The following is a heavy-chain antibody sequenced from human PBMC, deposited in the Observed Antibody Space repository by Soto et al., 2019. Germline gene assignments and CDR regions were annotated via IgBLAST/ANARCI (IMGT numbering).Heavy chain of an antibody. V-gene: IGHV4-39*01. CDR2: ISYSGRT. CDR1: GDSISSSSYY. CDR3: ARHESSGHDPGDD. J-gene: IGHJ4*02. Sequence: SETLSLTCIVSGDSISSSSYYWGWIRQPPGEGLEWLGSISYSGRTFYNPSLKSRVTISVDTSKTQFSLKLNSVTAADTAVYYCARHESSGHDPGDDWGQGTLVTVSS. D-gene: IGHD5-12*01.